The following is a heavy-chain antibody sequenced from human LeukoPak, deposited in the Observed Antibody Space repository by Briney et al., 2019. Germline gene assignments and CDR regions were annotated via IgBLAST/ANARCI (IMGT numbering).Heavy chain of an antibody. Sequence: GGSLRLSCAASGFTFSSYSMNWVRQTPEKGLEWVSYISSGSSNKYYADSVKGRFTISRDNAKNSLYLQMNSLRAEDTAVYYCARVVYNYYYMDVWGKGTTVTVSS. CDR1: GFTFSSYS. CDR3: ARVVYNYYYMDV. CDR2: ISSGSSNK. V-gene: IGHV3-48*04. D-gene: IGHD3-10*01. J-gene: IGHJ6*03.